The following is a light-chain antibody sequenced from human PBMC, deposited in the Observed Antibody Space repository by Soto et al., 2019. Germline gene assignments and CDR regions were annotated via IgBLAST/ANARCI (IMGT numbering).Light chain of an antibody. Sequence: DIQLTQSPSFLSASVGDRVTITCRASQGIRNYLAWYQQKPGRAPKLLMYIASTLQTGVPSRFSGSQSGTAFTLTISSLQPEDFATYYCQQVNNYPITFGQGTRLEIK. CDR2: IAS. V-gene: IGKV1-9*01. CDR3: QQVNNYPIT. J-gene: IGKJ5*01. CDR1: QGIRNY.